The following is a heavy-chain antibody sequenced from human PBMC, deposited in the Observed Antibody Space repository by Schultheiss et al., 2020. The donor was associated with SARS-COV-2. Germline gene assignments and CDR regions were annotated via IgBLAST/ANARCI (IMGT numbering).Heavy chain of an antibody. CDR3: TTDYGGNSAFDY. V-gene: IGHV3-33*08. CDR1: GFTFSDYY. J-gene: IGHJ4*02. D-gene: IGHD4-23*01. Sequence: GGSLRLSCAASGFTFSDYYMSWIRQAPGKGLEWVAVIWYDGSNKYYADSVKGRFTISRDNSKNTLYLQMNSLRAEDTAVYYCTTDYGGNSAFDYWGQGTLVTVSS. CDR2: IWYDGSNK.